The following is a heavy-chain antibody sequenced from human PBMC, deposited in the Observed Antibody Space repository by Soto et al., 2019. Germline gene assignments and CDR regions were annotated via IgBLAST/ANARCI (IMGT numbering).Heavy chain of an antibody. V-gene: IGHV4-31*03. CDR1: GYSITAGGYY. Sequence: SETLSLTCFVSGYSITAGGYYWSWIRHHPGKGLEWIGSFYSSGSIIYNPSLRSRVSISGDTSSNQFSMSLTSVTAADTARYYCARMYSSGSGWFNPWGQGTLGTVS. CDR3: ARMYSSGSGWFNP. CDR2: FYSSGSI. J-gene: IGHJ5*02. D-gene: IGHD6-19*01.